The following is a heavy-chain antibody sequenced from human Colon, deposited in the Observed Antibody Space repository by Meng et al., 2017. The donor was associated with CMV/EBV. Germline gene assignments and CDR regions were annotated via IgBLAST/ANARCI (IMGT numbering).Heavy chain of an antibody. Sequence: GESLKISCAASGFTFSAYGVHWVRQAPGKGLEWVALIRYDGSNKYYGDSVKGRFTISRDNSKNTLHLQMDSLRTDDTGVYYCAKLAAAGLFFDYWGQGTLVTVSS. CDR1: GFTFSAYG. V-gene: IGHV3-30*02. D-gene: IGHD6-13*01. J-gene: IGHJ4*02. CDR3: AKLAAAGLFFDY. CDR2: IRYDGSNK.